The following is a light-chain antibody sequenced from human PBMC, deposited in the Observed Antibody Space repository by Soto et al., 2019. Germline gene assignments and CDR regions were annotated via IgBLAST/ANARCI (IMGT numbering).Light chain of an antibody. V-gene: IGLV2-14*01. CDR3: SSYTGSSTPLV. J-gene: IGLJ2*01. Sequence: SVLTQPASVSGSPGQSITISCTGTSSDVGGYNYVSWYQQHPGKAPKLMIYDVSNRPSGVSNRFSGSKSGNTASLTISGLQAEDEADYYCSSYTGSSTPLVFGGGTQLTVL. CDR1: SSDVGGYNY. CDR2: DVS.